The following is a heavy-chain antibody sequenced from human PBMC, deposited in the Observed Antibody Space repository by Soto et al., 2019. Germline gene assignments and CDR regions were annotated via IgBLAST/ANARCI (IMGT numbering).Heavy chain of an antibody. V-gene: IGHV3-7*01. CDR2: IKEDGSDK. J-gene: IGHJ4*02. CDR3: ARGRSTDY. CDR1: GFTFEKYW. Sequence: DVQLLESGGALVQPGESLRLSCAASGFTFEKYWMTWARQAPGKGLELVANIKEDGSDKTYVDSVKGRFTVSRDNTKDFLFLQMNSLRDEDTAVYYCARGRSTDYWGQGTRVIVSS.